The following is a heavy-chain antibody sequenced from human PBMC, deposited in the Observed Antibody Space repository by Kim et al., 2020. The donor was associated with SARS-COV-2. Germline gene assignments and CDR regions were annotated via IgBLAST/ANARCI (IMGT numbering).Heavy chain of an antibody. CDR2: INTGGTTT. Sequence: GGSLRLSCAASGFSFSTYCMHWVRQAPGKELDWVSRINTGGTTTTYADSVKGRFTISRDNAKNTLYLQMNTLRVEDTGVYYCARSANWYIGMDVWGRGTTVTVSS. CDR1: GFSFSTYC. V-gene: IGHV3-74*03. D-gene: IGHD1-1*01. CDR3: ARSANWYIGMDV. J-gene: IGHJ6*02.